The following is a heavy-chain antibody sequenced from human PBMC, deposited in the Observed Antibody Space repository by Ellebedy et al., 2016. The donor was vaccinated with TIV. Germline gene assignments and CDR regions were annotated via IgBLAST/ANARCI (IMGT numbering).Heavy chain of an antibody. J-gene: IGHJ2*01. CDR2: VDYSGRA. CDR1: GVSISSSSDY. V-gene: IGHV4-39*07. CDR3: VRDSDGDYTSFDL. D-gene: IGHD4-17*01. Sequence: MPSETLSLTCSVSGVSISSSSDYWGWIRQPPGKGLEWIGSVDYSGRAYNNPSLKSRVTSSVDTSKNQFSLKLTSVTAADTAVYFCVRDSDGDYTSFDLWGRGALVIVSS.